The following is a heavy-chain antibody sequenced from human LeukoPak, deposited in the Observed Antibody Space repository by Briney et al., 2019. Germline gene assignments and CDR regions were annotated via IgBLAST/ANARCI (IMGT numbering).Heavy chain of an antibody. V-gene: IGHV4-34*01. CDR2: INHSGST. CDR1: GGSFSGYY. Sequence: SETLSLTCAVYGGSFSGYYWSWIRQPPGKGQEWIGEINHSGSTNYNPSLKSRVTISVDTSKNQFSLKLSSVTAADTAVYYCARGHEGVVVAATNWFDPWGQGTLVTVSS. J-gene: IGHJ5*02. D-gene: IGHD2-15*01. CDR3: ARGHEGVVVAATNWFDP.